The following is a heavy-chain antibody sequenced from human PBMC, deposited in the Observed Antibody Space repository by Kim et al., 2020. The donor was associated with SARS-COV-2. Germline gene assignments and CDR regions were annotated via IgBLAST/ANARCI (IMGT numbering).Heavy chain of an antibody. V-gene: IGHV3-74*01. CDR1: GFSFSSYW. CDR3: ATARGYYDSSGYYVFDY. CDR2: INSDRSGT. D-gene: IGHD3-22*01. J-gene: IGHJ4*02. Sequence: GGSLRLSCAASGFSFSSYWMHWVRQVPGKGLLWVSRINSDRSGTGYADSVKGRFTISRDNAKNTLYLQMNSLRAEDTAVYYCATARGYYDSSGYYVFDYWGQGILVTVSS.